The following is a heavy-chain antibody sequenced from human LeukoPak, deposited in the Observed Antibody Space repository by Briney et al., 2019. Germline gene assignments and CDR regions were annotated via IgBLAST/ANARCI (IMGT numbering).Heavy chain of an antibody. Sequence: ASVKVSCKASGYTFSDYYMHWVRQAPGQGLEWMGRINSNSGGTNYAQKFQGRVTMTGNTSISTAYMELSSLRSEDTAIYYCARAPPNWGFDYWGQGTLVTVSS. J-gene: IGHJ4*02. V-gene: IGHV1-2*06. CDR2: INSNSGGT. CDR3: ARAPPNWGFDY. D-gene: IGHD7-27*01. CDR1: GYTFSDYY.